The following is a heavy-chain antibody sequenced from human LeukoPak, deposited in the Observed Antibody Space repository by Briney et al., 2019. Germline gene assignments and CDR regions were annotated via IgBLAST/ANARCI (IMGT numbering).Heavy chain of an antibody. V-gene: IGHV1-2*02. J-gene: IGHJ4*01. CDR2: INPSSGGT. CDR3: ARGPGQFDY. CDR1: GYTFTGYY. Sequence: ASVKVSCKASGYTFTGYYIHWVRQAPGQGLEWMGWINPSSGGTNSAQKFQGRVTMTRDTSSSTAYMELSRLRSDDTAVYYCARGPGQFDYWGHGTLVTVSS.